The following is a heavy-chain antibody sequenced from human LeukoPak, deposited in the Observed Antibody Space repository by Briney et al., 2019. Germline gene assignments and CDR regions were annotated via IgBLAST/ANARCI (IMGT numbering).Heavy chain of an antibody. J-gene: IGHJ4*02. D-gene: IGHD5-12*01. Sequence: PSETLSLTCTVSGGSISGYYWSWIRQPPGPGLEWIGYIYSSGSTDYNPSLKSRVTISVDTSKNQFSLKLSSVTAADTAIYYCARQRSGYGGVDYWGQGTLVTVSS. CDR3: ARQRSGYGGVDY. CDR1: GGSISGYY. CDR2: IYSSGST. V-gene: IGHV4-59*08.